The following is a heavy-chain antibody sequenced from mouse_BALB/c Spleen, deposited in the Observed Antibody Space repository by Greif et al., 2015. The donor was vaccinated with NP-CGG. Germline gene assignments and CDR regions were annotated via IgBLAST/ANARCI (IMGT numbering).Heavy chain of an antibody. Sequence: EVQLVESGGGLVKPGGSLKLSCAASGFTFSDYYMYWVRQAPEKRLEWVATISDGGSYTYYPDSVKGRFIISRDNAKNNLYLQMSSLKSEDTAMYYCARNYRYDDAMDYWGQGTSVTVSS. J-gene: IGHJ4*01. D-gene: IGHD2-14*01. CDR1: GFTFSDYY. CDR2: ISDGGSYT. V-gene: IGHV5-4*02. CDR3: ARNYRYDDAMDY.